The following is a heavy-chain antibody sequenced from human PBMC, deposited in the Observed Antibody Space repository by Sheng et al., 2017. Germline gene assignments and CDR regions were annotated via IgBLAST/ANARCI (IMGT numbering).Heavy chain of an antibody. CDR2: INPNSDVK. CDR3: AKVMAGTVAFHD. Sequence: QVQLVQSGAEMKKPGASVKVSCKASGYTFTGYYMHWVRQVPGQGLEWLGWINPNSDVKKYAQNFQGRVTMTRDTSISTAYMELSGLRSDDTAVYYCAKVMAGTVAFHDWGQGT. D-gene: IGHD6-19*01. J-gene: IGHJ4*02. CDR1: GYTFTGYY. V-gene: IGHV1-2*02.